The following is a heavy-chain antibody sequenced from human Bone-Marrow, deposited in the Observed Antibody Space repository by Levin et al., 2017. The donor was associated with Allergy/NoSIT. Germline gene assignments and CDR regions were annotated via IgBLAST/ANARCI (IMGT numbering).Heavy chain of an antibody. Sequence: GGSLRLSCAASGFTFSSYGMHWVRQAPGKGLEWVAVIWYDGSNKYYADSVKGRFTISRDNSKNTLYLQMNSLRAEDTAVYYCAREFIRSLYGSGSMDVWGKGTTVTVSS. V-gene: IGHV3-33*01. CDR2: IWYDGSNK. D-gene: IGHD3-10*01. CDR1: GFTFSSYG. CDR3: AREFIRSLYGSGSMDV. J-gene: IGHJ6*04.